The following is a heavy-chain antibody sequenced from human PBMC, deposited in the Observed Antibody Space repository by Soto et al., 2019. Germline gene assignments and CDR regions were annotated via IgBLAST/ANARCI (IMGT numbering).Heavy chain of an antibody. D-gene: IGHD5-12*01. CDR2: INHSGST. V-gene: IGHV4-34*01. Sequence: PSETLSLTCAVYGGSFSGYYWSWIRQPPGKGLEWIGEINHSGSTNYNPSLKSRVTISVDTSKNQFSLKLISVTAADTAVYYCARGRWLRYWGQGTLVTVSS. J-gene: IGHJ4*02. CDR3: ARGRWLRY. CDR1: GGSFSGYY.